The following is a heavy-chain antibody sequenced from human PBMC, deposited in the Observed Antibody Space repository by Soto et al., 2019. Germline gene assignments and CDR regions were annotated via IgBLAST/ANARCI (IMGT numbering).Heavy chain of an antibody. Sequence: QVQLVQSGAEVQKPGASVKVSCKASGYTFTSYGISWVRQAPGQGLEWQGWISAYNGNTNSAQKLQGRGTMTTATSTSTAYMELRSLRSDDTAVDYCARSRILDRSRTKYYMDVWGKGTTVTVSS. CDR3: ARSRILDRSRTKYYMDV. CDR1: GYTFTSYG. J-gene: IGHJ6*03. V-gene: IGHV1-18*01. CDR2: ISAYNGNT. D-gene: IGHD2-15*01.